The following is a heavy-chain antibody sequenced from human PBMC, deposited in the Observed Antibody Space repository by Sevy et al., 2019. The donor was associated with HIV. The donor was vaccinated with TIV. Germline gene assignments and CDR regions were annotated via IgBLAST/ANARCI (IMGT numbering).Heavy chain of an antibody. J-gene: IGHJ3*02. CDR1: GFTFNSYS. CDR3: ARDNITTLPHASDI. CDR2: ISSSSSCI. D-gene: IGHD3-22*01. Sequence: GESLKISCGASGFTFNSYSMNWVRQAPGKGLEWVSSISSSSSCIYYADSVKGRFTISRDNAKNSLYLQMNSLRAEDTAVYYCARDNITTLPHASDIWGQGTMVTVSS. V-gene: IGHV3-21*04.